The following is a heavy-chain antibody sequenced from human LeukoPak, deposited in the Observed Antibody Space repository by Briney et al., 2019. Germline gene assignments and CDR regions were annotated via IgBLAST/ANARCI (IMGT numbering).Heavy chain of an antibody. V-gene: IGHV3-15*01. CDR3: TTGVLRYFVYRDY. Sequence: AGSLRLSCAASGFTFSNAWMSWVRQAPGKGLEWVGRIKSKTDGGTTDYAARVKGRFTISRDDSKNTLYLQMNGPETEDTAVYYCTTGVLRYFVYRDYWGQGTLVTVSS. J-gene: IGHJ4*02. D-gene: IGHD3-9*01. CDR1: GFTFSNAW. CDR2: IKSKTDGGTT.